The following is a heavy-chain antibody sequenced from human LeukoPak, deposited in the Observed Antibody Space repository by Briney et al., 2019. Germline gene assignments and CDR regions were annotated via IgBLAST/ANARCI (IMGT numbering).Heavy chain of an antibody. J-gene: IGHJ4*02. V-gene: IGHV3-7*01. CDR2: IKQDGNEK. D-gene: IGHD2-2*01. Sequence: PGGSLRLSCAASGFTFSRYWMSWVRQAPGKGLEWVANIKQDGNEKYYVDSVRGRFTISRDYAKNSLYLQMNSLRAEDTAVYYCAREILSCTGPSCYGFDYWGQGTLVTVSS. CDR1: GFTFSRYW. CDR3: AREILSCTGPSCYGFDY.